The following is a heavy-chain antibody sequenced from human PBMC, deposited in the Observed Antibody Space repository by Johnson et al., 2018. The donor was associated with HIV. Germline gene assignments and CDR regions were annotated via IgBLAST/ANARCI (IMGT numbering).Heavy chain of an antibody. J-gene: IGHJ3*02. CDR2: IRYDGSNK. Sequence: QVLLVESGGGVVQPGGSLRLSCAASGFTFSSYGMHWVRQAPGKGLEWVAFIRYDGSNKYYADSVKGRFTISRDNSKNTLYLQMNSLRAEDTALYYCARDGNDGSPGNDAFDIWGQGTMVTVPS. D-gene: IGHD1-14*01. CDR3: ARDGNDGSPGNDAFDI. CDR1: GFTFSSYG. V-gene: IGHV3-30*02.